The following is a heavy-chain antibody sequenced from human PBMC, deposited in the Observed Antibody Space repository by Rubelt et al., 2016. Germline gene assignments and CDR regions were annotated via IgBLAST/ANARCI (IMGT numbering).Heavy chain of an antibody. CDR3: ASLLVVVVAATRDWFDP. CDR2: VGVAGRTT. V-gene: IGHV3-23*04. Sequence: EVQLVESGGGLVQPGGSLRLSCAASGFIFNNYAMNWVRQSPGKGLEWVSSVGVAGRTTYYADSVKGRFTISRDNSKNTLYLQMNSLRAEDTAVYYCASLLVVVVAATRDWFDPWGQGTLVTVSS. CDR1: GFIFNNYA. J-gene: IGHJ5*02. D-gene: IGHD2-15*01.